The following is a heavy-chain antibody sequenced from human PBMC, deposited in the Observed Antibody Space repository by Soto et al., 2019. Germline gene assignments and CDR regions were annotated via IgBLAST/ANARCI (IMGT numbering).Heavy chain of an antibody. D-gene: IGHD2-21*02. CDR1: GFALSSYS. V-gene: IGHV3-21*01. J-gene: IGHJ3*01. Sequence: EVQLVESGGRLVKPGGSLRLSCAVSGFALSSYSIAWVRQAPGKGLEWVSFTFNYAGRLYYADSVKGRFAISRDDAKNSVYLQINSVRAEGTAVYYCAREEGYWGGGYCFRGAFGLWGQGTVVTVSS. CDR3: AREEGYWGGGYCFRGAFGL. CDR2: TFNYAGRL.